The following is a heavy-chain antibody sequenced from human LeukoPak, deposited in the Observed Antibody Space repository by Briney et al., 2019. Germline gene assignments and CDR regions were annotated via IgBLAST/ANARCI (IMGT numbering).Heavy chain of an antibody. CDR2: ITVSSRDI. V-gene: IGHV3-21*01. CDR3: ARAPSYNFDSSGYYDY. CDR1: GFTFSSYN. D-gene: IGHD3-22*01. J-gene: IGHJ4*02. Sequence: GGSLRLSCAASGFTFSSYNMKWIRQAPGKGLEWVSSITVSSRDIYYADSVKRRFTISRDNAKNSLYLQMNSLRAEDTAVYYCARAPSYNFDSSGYYDYWGQGTLVTVSS.